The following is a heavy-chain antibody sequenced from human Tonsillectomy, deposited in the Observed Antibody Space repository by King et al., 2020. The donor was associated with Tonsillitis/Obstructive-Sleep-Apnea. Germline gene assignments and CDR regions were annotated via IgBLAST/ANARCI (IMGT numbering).Heavy chain of an antibody. V-gene: IGHV4-39*01. CDR2: IYYNGDT. CDR1: GGSISSSRYY. J-gene: IGHJ6*03. CDR3: ARHAPDMDNYYYYMDV. D-gene: IGHD3-9*01. Sequence: QLQESGPGLVKPSETLSLSCIVSGGSISSSRYYWGWIRQPPGKGLEWIGTIYYNGDTYYHPSLKSRVTVSIDTSVTQFSLKLTSVTAADTAVYYCARHAPDMDNYYYYMDVWGKGTTVTVSS.